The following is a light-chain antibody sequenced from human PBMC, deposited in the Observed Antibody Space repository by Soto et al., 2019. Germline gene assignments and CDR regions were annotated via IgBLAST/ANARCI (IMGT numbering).Light chain of an antibody. J-gene: IGLJ1*01. CDR2: DVS. V-gene: IGLV2-14*01. CDR1: NSDVGGYNY. Sequence: QSALTQPASVSGSPGQSITISCTGTNSDVGGYNYVSWYQQYPGKAPKLMIYDVSNRPSGVSNRFSGSKSGNTASLTISGLQAEDEADYYCSSYTSSRSLVFGTGTKATVL. CDR3: SSYTSSRSLV.